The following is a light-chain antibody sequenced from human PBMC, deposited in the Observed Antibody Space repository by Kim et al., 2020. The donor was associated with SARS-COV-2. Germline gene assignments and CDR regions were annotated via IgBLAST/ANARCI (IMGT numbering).Light chain of an antibody. CDR1: ESVSSN. V-gene: IGKV3-15*01. CDR2: DAS. Sequence: EKVMTQSPATLSVSPGERATLSCRASESVSSNLAWYQQKPGQAPRLLMYDASTRATGVPARFSGSGSGTEFTLTISSPQSEDFAVYYCQQSNDRSLTFGGGTKLEI. J-gene: IGKJ4*01. CDR3: QQSNDRSLT.